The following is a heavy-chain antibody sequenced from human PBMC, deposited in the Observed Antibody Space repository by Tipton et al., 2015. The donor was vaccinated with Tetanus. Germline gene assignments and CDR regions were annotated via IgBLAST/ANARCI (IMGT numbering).Heavy chain of an antibody. CDR3: ARASSWDYGDYALDY. CDR1: GGTFSSYA. D-gene: IGHD4-17*01. Sequence: SGAEVKVSCKASGGTFSSYAISWVRQAPGQGLEWMGGIIPIFGTANYAQKFQGRVTITADESTSTAYMELSSLRSEDTAVYYCARASSWDYGDYALDYWGQGTLVTVSS. V-gene: IGHV1-69*01. CDR2: IIPIFGTA. J-gene: IGHJ4*02.